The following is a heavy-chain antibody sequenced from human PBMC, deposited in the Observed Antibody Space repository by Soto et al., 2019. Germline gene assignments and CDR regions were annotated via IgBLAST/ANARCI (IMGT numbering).Heavy chain of an antibody. D-gene: IGHD3-3*01. J-gene: IGHJ6*02. CDR3: AKAVTISGSFYYGMDV. CDR1: GFTFSNYA. Sequence: GGSLRLSCAASGFTFSNYAMNWVRQAPGKGLEWVSGISGSGSSTYYADSVKGRFTISRDNSKNRMYLQVHGLRAEDTAAYYCAKAVTISGSFYYGMDVWGQGTTVTVSS. V-gene: IGHV3-23*01. CDR2: ISGSGSST.